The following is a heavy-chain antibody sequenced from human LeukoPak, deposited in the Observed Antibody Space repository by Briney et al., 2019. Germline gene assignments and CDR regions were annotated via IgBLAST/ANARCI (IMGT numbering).Heavy chain of an antibody. Sequence: PGGSLRLSCAASGFTFSSYAMSWVRQAPGKGLEWVSAISGSGGGTYYADSVKGRFTISRDNSKNTLYLQMNSLRAEDTAVYYCAKDKDIVVVVAASTPFYFDYWGQGTLVTVSS. J-gene: IGHJ4*02. CDR1: GFTFSSYA. CDR3: AKDKDIVVVVAASTPFYFDY. D-gene: IGHD2-15*01. CDR2: ISGSGGGT. V-gene: IGHV3-23*01.